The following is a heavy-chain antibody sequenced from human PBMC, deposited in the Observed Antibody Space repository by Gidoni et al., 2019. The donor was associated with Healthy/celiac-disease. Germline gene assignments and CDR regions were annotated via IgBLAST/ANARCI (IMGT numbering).Heavy chain of an antibody. Sequence: QLQLQESGPGLVKPSETLSLTCTVSGGSISSSRYYWGWIRQPPGKGLEWIGSIYYSGSTYYNPSLKSRVTISVDTSKNQFSLKLSSVTAADTAVYYCASQGLGSSWYSHYYYYGMDVWGQGTTVTVSS. CDR1: GGSISSSRYY. V-gene: IGHV4-39*01. CDR3: ASQGLGSSWYSHYYYYGMDV. D-gene: IGHD6-13*01. CDR2: IYYSGST. J-gene: IGHJ6*02.